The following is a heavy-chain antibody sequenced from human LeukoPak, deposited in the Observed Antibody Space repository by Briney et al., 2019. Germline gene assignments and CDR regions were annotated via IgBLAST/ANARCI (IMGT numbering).Heavy chain of an antibody. V-gene: IGHV3-21*01. CDR1: GFTFSSYS. D-gene: IGHD6-19*01. Sequence: GGSLRLSCAASGFTFSSYSMNWVRQAPGKGLEWVSSISSSSSYIYYADSVKGRFTISRDNAKNSLYLQMNSLRAEDTAVYYCARDSEGGNIAVAGTLEGFDYWGQGTLVTVSS. J-gene: IGHJ4*02. CDR2: ISSSSSYI. CDR3: ARDSEGGNIAVAGTLEGFDY.